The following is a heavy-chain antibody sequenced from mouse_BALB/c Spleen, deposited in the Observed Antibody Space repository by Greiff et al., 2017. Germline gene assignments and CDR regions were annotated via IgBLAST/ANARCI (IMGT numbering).Heavy chain of an antibody. V-gene: IGHV14-1*02. Sequence: VQLKQSGAELVRPGALVKLSCKASGFNIKDYYMHWVKQRPEQGLEWIGWIDPENGNTIYDPKFQGKASITADTSSNTAYLQLSSLTSEDTAVYYCARRLRAMDYWGQGTSVTVSS. CDR3: ARRLRAMDY. CDR1: GFNIKDYY. CDR2: IDPENGNT. J-gene: IGHJ4*01. D-gene: IGHD1-2*01.